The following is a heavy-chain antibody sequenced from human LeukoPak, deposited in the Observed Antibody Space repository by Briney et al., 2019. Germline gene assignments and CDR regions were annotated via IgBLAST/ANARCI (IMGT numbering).Heavy chain of an antibody. D-gene: IGHD1-1*01. CDR2: ISGSGGST. V-gene: IGHV3-23*01. J-gene: IGHJ4*02. Sequence: GGSLRLSCAASGFTFSSYAMSWVRQAPGKGLEWVSAISGSGGSTYYADSVKGRFTISRDNSKNTLYLQMNSLRAEDTAVYYCAKDLCEGTGTYYFDYWGQGTLVTVSS. CDR1: GFTFSSYA. CDR3: AKDLCEGTGTYYFDY.